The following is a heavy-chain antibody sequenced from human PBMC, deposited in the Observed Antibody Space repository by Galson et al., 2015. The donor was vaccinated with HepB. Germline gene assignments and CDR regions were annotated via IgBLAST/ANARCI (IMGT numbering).Heavy chain of an antibody. CDR3: LIAHYSHN. V-gene: IGHV3-11*01. CDR1: GLSGLSFSDYY. D-gene: IGHD2-21*01. J-gene: IGHJ4*02. Sequence: SLRLSCAASGLSGLSFSDYYMSWIRQAPGEGVEWLSYISGSGDIKYYVDSVKGRFTISRDNAKNSLYLQMNNLRVEDTAIYYCLIAHYSHNWAPGTLVPVSS. CDR2: ISGSGDIK.